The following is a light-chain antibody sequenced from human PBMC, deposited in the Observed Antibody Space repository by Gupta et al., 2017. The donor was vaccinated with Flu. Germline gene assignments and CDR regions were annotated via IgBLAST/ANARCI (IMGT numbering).Light chain of an antibody. J-gene: IGKJ4*01. CDR1: QSVSGY. CDR3: QQGFGVPIT. Sequence: DIQMTQSPSSLSASVGDRVTITCRASQSVSGYVNWYQQRPGKAPKLLISDVSNLQSGVPSTFRGSGSVTDFTLTISNLQAEDSATYYCQQGFGVPITLGGGTKVDIK. CDR2: DVS. V-gene: IGKV1-39*01.